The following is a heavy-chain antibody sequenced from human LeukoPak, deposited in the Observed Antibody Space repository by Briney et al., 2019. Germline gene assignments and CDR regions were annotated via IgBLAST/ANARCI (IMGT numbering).Heavy chain of an antibody. CDR3: ASYCSTTSCYAVDY. CDR1: AFTFSSYS. Sequence: GGSLRLSCAASAFTFSSYSMNWVRQAPGKWLEWVSYISSSGSTTYYADSVKGRFTISRDNAKNSLYLQMNSLRAEDTAVYYCASYCSTTSCYAVDYWGQGTLVTVSS. J-gene: IGHJ4*02. CDR2: ISSSGSTT. D-gene: IGHD2-2*01. V-gene: IGHV3-48*01.